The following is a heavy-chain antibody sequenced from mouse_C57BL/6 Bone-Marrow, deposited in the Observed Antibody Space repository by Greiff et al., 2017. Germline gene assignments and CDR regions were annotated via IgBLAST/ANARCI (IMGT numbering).Heavy chain of an antibody. V-gene: IGHV5-17*01. CDR1: GFTFSDYG. D-gene: IGHD1-1*01. CDR3: ARKDGSTHWYFDV. J-gene: IGHJ1*03. Sequence: DVHLVESGGGLVKPGGSLKLSCAASGFTFSDYGMHWVRQAPEKGLEWVAYISSGSSTIYYADTVKGRFTISRDNAKNTLFLQMTSLRSEDTAMYYCARKDGSTHWYFDVWGTGTTVTVSS. CDR2: ISSGSSTI.